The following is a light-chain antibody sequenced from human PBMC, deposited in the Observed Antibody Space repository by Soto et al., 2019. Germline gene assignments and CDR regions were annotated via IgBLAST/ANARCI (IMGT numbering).Light chain of an antibody. V-gene: IGKV3-20*01. Sequence: EMVMTQSPVTLSVSPGESATLSCRASQSVISNLAWYQQKPGQPPRLLIYGASSRATGIPDGFSGSGSGTDFTLTISRLEPEDFAVYYCQQYGSSQWTFGQGTKVDIK. CDR3: QQYGSSQWT. J-gene: IGKJ1*01. CDR1: QSVISN. CDR2: GAS.